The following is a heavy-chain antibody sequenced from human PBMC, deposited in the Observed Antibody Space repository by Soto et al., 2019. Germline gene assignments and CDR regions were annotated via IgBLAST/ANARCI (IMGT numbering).Heavy chain of an antibody. CDR3: AKAVAGGWFDP. CDR1: GFTFISYA. J-gene: IGHJ5*02. D-gene: IGHD6-19*01. CDR2: ISGSGGST. Sequence: EVQLLESGGGLVQPGGSLRLSCAASGFTFISYAMTWVRQAPGKGLEWVSAISGSGGSTYYADSVKGRFTISRDNSNNTLYLEMNSLRAGDTAVYYCAKAVAGGWFDPWGEGTLVTVSS. V-gene: IGHV3-23*01.